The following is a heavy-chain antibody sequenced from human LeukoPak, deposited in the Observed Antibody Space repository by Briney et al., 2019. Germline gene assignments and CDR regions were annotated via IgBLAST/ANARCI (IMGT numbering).Heavy chain of an antibody. CDR3: ARDRRTVAAAGSFDY. CDR2: IIPIFGTA. Sequence: ASVKVSCKASGGTFSSYAISWVRQAPGQGLEWMGGIIPIFGTANYAQKFQGRVTITADESTSTAYMELSSLRSEDTAVYYCARDRRTVAAAGSFDYWGQGTLVTVSS. D-gene: IGHD6-13*01. CDR1: GGTFSSYA. V-gene: IGHV1-69*01. J-gene: IGHJ4*02.